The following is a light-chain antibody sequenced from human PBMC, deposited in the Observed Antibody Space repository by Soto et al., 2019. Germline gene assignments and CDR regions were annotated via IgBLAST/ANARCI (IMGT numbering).Light chain of an antibody. V-gene: IGKV1-5*03. CDR2: KAS. CDR1: QSISRW. CDR3: HRYATFRT. Sequence: DIQMTQSPSTLSASVGDRVTITCRASQSISRWLAWYQQKPGTAPKLLIYKASNLENGVPSRFSGGGSGTQFTLTISSLRPDDFATYYCHRYATFRTLVQVITVEI. J-gene: IGKJ1*01.